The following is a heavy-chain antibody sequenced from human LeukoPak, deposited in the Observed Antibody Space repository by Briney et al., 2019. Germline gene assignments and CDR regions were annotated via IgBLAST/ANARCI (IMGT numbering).Heavy chain of an antibody. CDR1: GGTFSSYA. J-gene: IGHJ4*02. D-gene: IGHD3-10*01. V-gene: IGHV1-69*04. CDR2: IIPIFGIA. Sequence: ASVKVSCKASGGTFSSYAISWVRQAPGQGLEWMGRIIPIFGIANYAQEFQGRVTITADKSTSTAYMELSSLRSEDTAVYYYARTAPMSNYGSGSYYLDYWGQGTLVTVSS. CDR3: ARTAPMSNYGSGSYYLDY.